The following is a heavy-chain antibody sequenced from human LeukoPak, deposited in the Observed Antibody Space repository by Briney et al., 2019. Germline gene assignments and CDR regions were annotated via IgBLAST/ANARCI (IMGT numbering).Heavy chain of an antibody. D-gene: IGHD2-2*01. V-gene: IGHV3-48*03. CDR1: GFTFSSYE. J-gene: IGHJ4*02. CDR3: ARRYCSSTSCLFDY. Sequence: GGSLRLSCAASGFTFSSYEMNWVRQAPGEGLEWVSYISSSGSTIYYADSVKGRFTISRDNAKNSLYLQMNSLRAEDTAVYYCARRYCSSTSCLFDYWGQGTLVIVSS. CDR2: ISSSGSTI.